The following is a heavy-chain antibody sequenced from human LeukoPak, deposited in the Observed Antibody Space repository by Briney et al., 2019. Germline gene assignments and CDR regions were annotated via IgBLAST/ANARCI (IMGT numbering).Heavy chain of an antibody. J-gene: IGHJ6*02. V-gene: IGHV4-59*08. CDR1: GGSISGYY. CDR2: IYYSGST. Sequence: PSETLSLTCIVSGGSISGYYWSWIRQSPGKGLDWIGYIYYSGSTNYNPSLKSRVTISVDTSKNQFSLKLSSVTAADTAMYYCARSWSVYGMDVWGQGTTVTVSS. CDR3: ARSWSVYGMDV.